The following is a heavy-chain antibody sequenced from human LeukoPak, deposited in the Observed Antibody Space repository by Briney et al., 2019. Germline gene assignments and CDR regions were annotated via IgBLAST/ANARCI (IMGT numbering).Heavy chain of an antibody. CDR1: GYTFTSYG. J-gene: IGHJ6*04. CDR3: ARNSSDWYGYMDV. Sequence: GASVKVSCKASGYTFTSYGISWVRQAPGQGLEWMGWISTYNGYANYAQKLQGRVTMTTETSTSTAYMELRSVRSDDTAVYYCARNSSDWYGYMDVWGKGTTVTVSS. V-gene: IGHV1-18*01. D-gene: IGHD6-19*01. CDR2: ISTYNGYA.